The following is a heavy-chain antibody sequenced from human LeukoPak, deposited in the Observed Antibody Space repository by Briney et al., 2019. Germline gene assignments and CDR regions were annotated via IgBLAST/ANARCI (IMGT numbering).Heavy chain of an antibody. D-gene: IGHD3-10*02. CDR1: GLNFSRYW. J-gene: IGHJ6*04. Sequence: GGSLRVSCAAPGLNFSRYWMSWVRQAPGKGLEWVATIKPDGTEKYYVDSVKGRFTISRDNARNSLYLQMNSLRAEDTAVYYCAELGITMIGGVWGKGTTVTISS. V-gene: IGHV3-7*01. CDR3: AELGITMIGGV. CDR2: IKPDGTEK.